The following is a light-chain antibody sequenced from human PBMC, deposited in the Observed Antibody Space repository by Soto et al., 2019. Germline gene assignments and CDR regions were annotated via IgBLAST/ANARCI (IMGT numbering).Light chain of an antibody. V-gene: IGKV1-8*01. J-gene: IGKJ3*01. CDR3: QQYYSCPLT. CDR1: QGISSY. Sequence: AIRMTQSPSSLSASTGVRVTMTCRASQGISSYLAWYQQKPGKAPKLLTYAASTLQSGVPSRFSGSGSGTDFTLTISCLQSEDFATYYCQQYYSCPLTFGPGTKVDIK. CDR2: AAS.